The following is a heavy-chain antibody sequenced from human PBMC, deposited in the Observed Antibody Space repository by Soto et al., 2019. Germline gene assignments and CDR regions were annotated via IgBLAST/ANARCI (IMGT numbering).Heavy chain of an antibody. J-gene: IGHJ5*02. Sequence: QVQLVQSGAEVKKPGSSVKVSCKASGGTFSSYAISWVRQAPGQGLEWMGGIIPIFGTANYAQKFQGRVTITADESTSTAYMELSSLRSEDTAVYYCARTYCISTSCYAGMVYEGWFAPWGQGTLVTVSS. CDR1: GGTFSSYA. CDR3: ARTYCISTSCYAGMVYEGWFAP. V-gene: IGHV1-69*12. D-gene: IGHD2-2*01. CDR2: IIPIFGTA.